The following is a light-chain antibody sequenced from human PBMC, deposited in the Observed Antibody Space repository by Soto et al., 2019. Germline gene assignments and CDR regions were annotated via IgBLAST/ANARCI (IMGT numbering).Light chain of an antibody. V-gene: IGKV1-12*01. CDR2: LAS. J-gene: IGKJ1*01. CDR1: QGIGDR. Sequence: DIQMTQSPSSVSASVGDRVTLTCRASQGIGDRLAWYQKKPGKVPQLLIYLASTLGRGVPSRVSGSGSGTDFILTINTLQADDFATYYCLHTYSFPRTFGQGTKVDIK. CDR3: LHTYSFPRT.